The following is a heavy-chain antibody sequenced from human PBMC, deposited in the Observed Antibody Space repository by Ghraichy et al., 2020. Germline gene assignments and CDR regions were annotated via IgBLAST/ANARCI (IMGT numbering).Heavy chain of an antibody. J-gene: IGHJ4*02. CDR3: ARGPGIVGATCFDY. V-gene: IGHV1-69*13. CDR2: IIPIFGTA. Sequence: SVKVSCKASGGTFSSYAISWVRQAPGQGLEWMGGIIPIFGTANYAQKFQGRVTITADESTSTAYMELSSLRSEDTAVYYCARGPGIVGATCFDYWGQGTLVTVSS. CDR1: GGTFSSYA. D-gene: IGHD1-26*01.